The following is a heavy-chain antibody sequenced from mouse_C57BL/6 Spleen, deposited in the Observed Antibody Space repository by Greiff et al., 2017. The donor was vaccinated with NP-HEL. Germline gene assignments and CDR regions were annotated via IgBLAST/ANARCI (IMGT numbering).Heavy chain of an antibody. CDR3: ARPGDYGYYYAMDY. J-gene: IGHJ4*01. CDR1: GYSITSGYY. D-gene: IGHD2-4*01. CDR2: ISYDGSN. Sequence: ESGPGLVKPSQSLSLTCSVTGYSITSGYYWNWIRQFPGNKLEWMGYISYDGSNNYNPSLKNRISITRDTSKNQFFRKLNSVTTEDTATYYCARPGDYGYYYAMDYWGQGTSVTVSS. V-gene: IGHV3-6*01.